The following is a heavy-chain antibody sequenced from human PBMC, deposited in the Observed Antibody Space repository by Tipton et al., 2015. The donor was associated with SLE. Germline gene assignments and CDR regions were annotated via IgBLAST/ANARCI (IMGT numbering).Heavy chain of an antibody. CDR3: ASQLSWGGDRDDAFDI. V-gene: IGHV3-7*01. Sequence: LSLTCTVSGASLTGDYWSWIRQSPGKGLEWMANIKQDGSERYYVDPVKGRFTISRDNAKNSLYLQMNSLRGEDTAMYYCASQLSWGGDRDDAFDIWGLGTMVIVSS. CDR2: IKQDGSER. D-gene: IGHD2-21*01. CDR1: GASLTGDY. J-gene: IGHJ3*02.